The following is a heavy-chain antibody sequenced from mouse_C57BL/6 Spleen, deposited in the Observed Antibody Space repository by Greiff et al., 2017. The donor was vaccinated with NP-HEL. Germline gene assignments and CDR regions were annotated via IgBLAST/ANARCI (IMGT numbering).Heavy chain of an antibody. CDR3: ATAQATGFAY. Sequence: QVQLQQSGAELVMPGASVKLSCKASGYTFTSYWMHWVKQRPGQGLEWIGEIDPSDSYTNYNQKFKGKSTLTVDKSSSTAYMQLSSLTSEDSAVYYCATAQATGFAYWGQGTLVTVSA. CDR1: GYTFTSYW. D-gene: IGHD3-2*02. J-gene: IGHJ3*01. CDR2: IDPSDSYT. V-gene: IGHV1-69*01.